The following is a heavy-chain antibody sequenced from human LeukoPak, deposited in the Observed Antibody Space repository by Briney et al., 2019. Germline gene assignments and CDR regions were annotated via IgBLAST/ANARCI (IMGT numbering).Heavy chain of an antibody. CDR3: VKDRPCETCMPMDA. CDR1: GFTFSNYW. Sequence: GGSLRLSCAASGFTFSNYWMNWVRQAPGKGLEWVAGLGRSGEYKYYADSVKGRFTISGDNSKDTVSLQMNSLRAEDSAIYFCVKDRPCETCMPMDAWGQGTTVTVSS. CDR2: LGRSGEYK. V-gene: IGHV3-23*01. D-gene: IGHD2-2*01. J-gene: IGHJ6*02.